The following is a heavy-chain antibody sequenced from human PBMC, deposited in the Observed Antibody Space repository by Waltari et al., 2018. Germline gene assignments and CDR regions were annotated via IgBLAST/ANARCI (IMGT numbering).Heavy chain of an antibody. D-gene: IGHD5-18*01. CDR3: ARGGYSYGSNY. Sequence: QVQLQESGPGLVKPSETLSLTCAVSGYSISSGYYWGWIRLPPGKGLEWIGSIYHSGSTYYNPSLKSRVTISVDTSKNQFSLKLGSVTAADTAVYYCARGGYSYGSNYWGQGTLVTVSS. CDR2: IYHSGST. CDR1: GYSISSGYY. J-gene: IGHJ4*02. V-gene: IGHV4-38-2*01.